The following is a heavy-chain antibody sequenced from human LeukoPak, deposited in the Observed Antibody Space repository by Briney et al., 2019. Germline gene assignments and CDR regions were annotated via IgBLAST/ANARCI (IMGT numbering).Heavy chain of an antibody. Sequence: GGSLRLSCAASGFTFSSYAMSWVRQAPGKGLEWVSVISGSGGSTYYADSVKGRFTISRDNSKNTLYLQMNSLRAEDTALYYCAKDQGSSSGWYSRDGFALWGRGTMVTVSS. D-gene: IGHD6-19*01. J-gene: IGHJ3*01. CDR1: GFTFSSYA. CDR2: ISGSGGST. V-gene: IGHV3-23*01. CDR3: AKDQGSSSGWYSRDGFAL.